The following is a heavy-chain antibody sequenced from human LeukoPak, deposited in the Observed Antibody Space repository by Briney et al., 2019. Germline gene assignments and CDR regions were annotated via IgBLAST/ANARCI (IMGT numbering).Heavy chain of an antibody. J-gene: IGHJ3*02. CDR2: INTNTGNP. V-gene: IGHV7-4-1*02. CDR1: GYTLTNYP. D-gene: IGHD6-13*01. CDR3: ARDPVGSHGAFDI. Sequence: ASVKVSCTASGYTLTNYPMNWVRQAPGQGLEWMGWINTNTGNPTYAQGFTGRFVFSLDTPVSTAYLQINSLKAEDTAVYYCARDPVGSHGAFDIWGQGTMVTVSS.